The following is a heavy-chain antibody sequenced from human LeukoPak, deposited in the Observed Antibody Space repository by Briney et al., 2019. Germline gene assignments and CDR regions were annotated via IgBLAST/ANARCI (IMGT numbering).Heavy chain of an antibody. CDR2: IYYSGST. D-gene: IGHD3-3*01. CDR1: GYSISNGYY. Sequence: PSETLSLTCTVSGYSISNGYYWGWIRQPPGKGLEWIGYIYYSGSTNYNPSLKSRVTISVDTSKNQFSLKLSSVTAADTAVYYCARDVAIFGVVTAGYYYYMDVWGKGTTVTVSS. CDR3: ARDVAIFGVVTAGYYYYMDV. V-gene: IGHV4-59*01. J-gene: IGHJ6*03.